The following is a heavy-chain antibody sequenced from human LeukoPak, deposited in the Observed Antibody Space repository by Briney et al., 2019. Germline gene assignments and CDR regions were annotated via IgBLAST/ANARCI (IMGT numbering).Heavy chain of an antibody. D-gene: IGHD2/OR15-2a*01. J-gene: IGHJ4*02. CDR3: ARDPTHYLRYGYFDS. V-gene: IGHV3-7*01. CDR1: GFTFTTYW. Sequence: AGGSLRLSCAASGFTFTTYWMIWVRQAPGKGLEWVASIKQDGSENSYVDSVRGRFTIFRDNGKNSLYLQMNSLRAEDTAVYYCARDPTHYLRYGYFDSWGQGILVTVSS. CDR2: IKQDGSEN.